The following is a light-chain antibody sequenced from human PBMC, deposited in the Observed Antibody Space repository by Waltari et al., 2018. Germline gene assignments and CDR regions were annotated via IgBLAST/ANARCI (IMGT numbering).Light chain of an antibody. V-gene: IGKV1-16*02. J-gene: IGKJ4*01. CDR2: AAS. Sequence: IQMTRPPSSLSASVGDRVNFTCRASQDISNYLAWFQQKPGKAPKSLISAASSLQSGVPSKFSGSVSGTDFTLTIISLQAEDFATYYCQQYNSYPLTFGGGTKVEIK. CDR1: QDISNY. CDR3: QQYNSYPLT.